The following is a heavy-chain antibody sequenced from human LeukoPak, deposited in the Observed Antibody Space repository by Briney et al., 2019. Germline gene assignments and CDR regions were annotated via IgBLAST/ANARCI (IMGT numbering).Heavy chain of an antibody. CDR3: ARERGYSGYDYFIDSPSDY. J-gene: IGHJ4*02. CDR2: ISSSGSTI. CDR1: GFTFSSYE. D-gene: IGHD5-12*01. V-gene: IGHV3-48*03. Sequence: GGSLRLSCAASGFTFSSYEMNWVRQAPGKGLEWVSYISSSGSTIYYADSAKGRLTISRDNAKNSLYLQMNSLRAEDTAVYYCARERGYSGYDYFIDSPSDYWGQGTLVTVSS.